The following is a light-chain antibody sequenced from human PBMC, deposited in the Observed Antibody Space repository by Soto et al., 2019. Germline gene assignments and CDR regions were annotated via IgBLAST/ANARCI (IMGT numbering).Light chain of an antibody. V-gene: IGKV1-39*01. CDR2: AAT. CDR3: QQSYNSPYT. J-gene: IGKJ2*01. CDR1: QSINNY. Sequence: DIQMTQSPSSLSASLGDRVTITCRASQSINNYLNWYQQEERKAPKLRIYAATSLQSGVPSRFSGSGSGTEFTLTISSLQPGDFATYYCQQSYNSPYTFGLGTKLEIK.